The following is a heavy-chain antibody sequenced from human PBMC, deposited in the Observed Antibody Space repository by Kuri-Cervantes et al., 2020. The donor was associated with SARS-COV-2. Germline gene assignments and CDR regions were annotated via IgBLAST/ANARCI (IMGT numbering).Heavy chain of an antibody. Sequence: GSLRLSCAVSGYSISSGYYWGWIRQPPGKGLEWIGSIYHSGSTYYNPSLTSLVTISVDPSKAQFSLNLISVTAADTAVYYCARLGGYRSGYNWFDPWGQGTLVTVSS. CDR2: IYHSGST. J-gene: IGHJ5*02. D-gene: IGHD5-18*01. V-gene: IGHV4-38-2*01. CDR1: GYSISSGYY. CDR3: ARLGGYRSGYNWFDP.